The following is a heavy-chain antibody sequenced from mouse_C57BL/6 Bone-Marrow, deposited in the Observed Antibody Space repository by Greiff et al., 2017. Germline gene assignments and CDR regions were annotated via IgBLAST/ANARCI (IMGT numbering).Heavy chain of an antibody. CDR3: TLITTVVRAY. Sequence: VKLQESGAELVRPGASVTLSCKASGYPFTAYEMHWVKQTPVHGLEWIGAIDPETGGTAYNQKFKGKAILTADKSSSTAYMELRSLTSEDSAVYYCTLITTVVRAYWGQGTLVTVSA. CDR1: GYPFTAYE. J-gene: IGHJ3*01. CDR2: IDPETGGT. V-gene: IGHV1-15*01. D-gene: IGHD1-1*01.